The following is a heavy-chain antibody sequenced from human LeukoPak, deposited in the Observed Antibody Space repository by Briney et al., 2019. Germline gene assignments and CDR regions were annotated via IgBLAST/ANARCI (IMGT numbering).Heavy chain of an antibody. V-gene: IGHV4-38-2*02. Sequence: LTLSCAASGFTFSSYAMHWIRQPPGKGLEWIGSIYRSGSTYYNPSLKSRVTISVDTSKNQFSLKLSSVTAADTAVYYCARDSGSYSGFDPWGQGTLVTVSS. J-gene: IGHJ5*02. CDR1: GFTFSSYA. CDR3: ARDSGSYSGFDP. CDR2: IYRSGST. D-gene: IGHD1-26*01.